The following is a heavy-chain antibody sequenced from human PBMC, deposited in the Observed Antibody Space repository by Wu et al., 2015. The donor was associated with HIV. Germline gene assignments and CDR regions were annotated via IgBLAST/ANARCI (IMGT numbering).Heavy chain of an antibody. CDR1: GGTFSSYA. CDR3: ARAPIAAAGTRVWYFDL. D-gene: IGHD6-13*01. V-gene: IGHV1-69*12. Sequence: QVQLVQSGAEVKKPGSSVKVSCKASGGTFSSYAISWVRQAPGQGLEWMGGIIPIFGTANYAQKSQGRVTITADESTSTAYMELSSLRSEDTAVYYCARAPIAAAGTRVWYFDLWGRGTLVTVSS. CDR2: IIPIFGTA. J-gene: IGHJ2*01.